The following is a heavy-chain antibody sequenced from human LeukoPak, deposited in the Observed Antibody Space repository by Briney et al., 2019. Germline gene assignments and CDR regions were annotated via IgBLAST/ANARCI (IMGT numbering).Heavy chain of an antibody. Sequence: PGGSLRLSCAASGFTFSSYAMSWVRQAPGKGLEWVSAISGSGGSTYYADSVKGRFTISRDNSKNTLYLQMNSLRAEDTAIYYCAKDGVGTMVRGVIRYYYYMDVWGKGTTVTVSS. J-gene: IGHJ6*03. CDR2: ISGSGGST. V-gene: IGHV3-23*01. CDR3: AKDGVGTMVRGVIRYYYYMDV. D-gene: IGHD3-10*01. CDR1: GFTFSSYA.